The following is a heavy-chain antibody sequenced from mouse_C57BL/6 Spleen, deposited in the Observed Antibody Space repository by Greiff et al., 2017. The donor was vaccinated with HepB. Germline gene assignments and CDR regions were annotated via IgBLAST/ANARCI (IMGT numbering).Heavy chain of an antibody. CDR2: IGPNSGGT. V-gene: IGHV1-72*01. Sequence: QVQLQQPGAELVKPGASVKLSCKASGYTFTSYWMHWVKQRPGRGLEWIGRIGPNSGGTKYNEKFKSKATLTVDKPSSTAYMQLSSLTSEDSAVYYCARDGPLRLYAMDYWGQGTSVTVSS. CDR1: GYTFTSYW. D-gene: IGHD1-2*01. J-gene: IGHJ4*01. CDR3: ARDGPLRLYAMDY.